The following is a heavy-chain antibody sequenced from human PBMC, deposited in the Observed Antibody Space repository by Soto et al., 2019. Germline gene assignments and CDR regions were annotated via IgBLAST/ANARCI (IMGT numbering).Heavy chain of an antibody. CDR2: IYYSGST. CDR3: ARGGGVNQKSDYYYYGMDV. Sequence: SETLSLTCTVSGGSISSGGYYWSWIRQHPGKGLEWIGYIYYSGSTYYNPSLKSRVTISVDTSKNQFSLKLSSVTAADTAVYYCARGGGVNQKSDYYYYGMDVWGQGTTVTVSS. V-gene: IGHV4-31*03. J-gene: IGHJ6*02. D-gene: IGHD3-16*01. CDR1: GGSISSGGYY.